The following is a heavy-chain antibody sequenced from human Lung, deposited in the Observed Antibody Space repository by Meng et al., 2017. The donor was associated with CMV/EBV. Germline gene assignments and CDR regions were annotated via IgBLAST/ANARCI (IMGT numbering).Heavy chain of an antibody. CDR1: GFTFSTYW. D-gene: IGHD2-15*01. Sequence: GGSLRLXXAASGFTFSTYWMHWVRQTPGTGLVWVSRINSDGSTTTYADSVKGRFTISRDNAKNTLYLQMSSLRAEDSAVYYCVRDGKYCSSGTCDYYSMDLWGQGTXVTVYS. V-gene: IGHV3-74*01. J-gene: IGHJ6*02. CDR3: VRDGKYCSSGTCDYYSMDL. CDR2: INSDGSTT.